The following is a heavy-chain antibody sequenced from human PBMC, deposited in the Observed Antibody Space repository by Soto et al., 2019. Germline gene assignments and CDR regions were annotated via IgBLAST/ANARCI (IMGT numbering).Heavy chain of an antibody. Sequence: GGSLRLSCAASGFTFSSYAMHWVRQAPGKGLEWVAVISYDGSNKYYADSVKGRFTISRDNSKNTLYLQMNSLRAEDTAVYYCARVFLDTAMVEEGNYYFDYWGQGTLVTVSS. J-gene: IGHJ4*02. CDR2: ISYDGSNK. CDR3: ARVFLDTAMVEEGNYYFDY. CDR1: GFTFSSYA. D-gene: IGHD5-18*01. V-gene: IGHV3-30-3*01.